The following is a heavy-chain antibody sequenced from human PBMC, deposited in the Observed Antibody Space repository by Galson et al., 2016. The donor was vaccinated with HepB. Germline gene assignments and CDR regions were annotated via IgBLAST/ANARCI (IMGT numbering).Heavy chain of an antibody. Sequence: SLRLSCAASGFTSSTYYMMWVRQAPGKGLEWVAIIKQDGSERYYVDSVKGRFTISRDNARNSLYLQMNDLRAEDTAVYFCARAGVTLIRDGGYDHWGHGALVTVSS. V-gene: IGHV3-7*01. D-gene: IGHD2-15*01. CDR1: GFTSSTYY. CDR2: IKQDGSER. J-gene: IGHJ4*01. CDR3: ARAGVTLIRDGGYDH.